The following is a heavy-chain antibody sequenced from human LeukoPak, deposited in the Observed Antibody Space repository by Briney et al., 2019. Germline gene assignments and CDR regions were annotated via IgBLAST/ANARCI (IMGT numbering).Heavy chain of an antibody. CDR1: GYTFTSYG. V-gene: IGHV1-18*01. D-gene: IGHD2-2*01. J-gene: IGHJ6*03. CDR2: ISAYNGNT. Sequence: GESLKISCKASGYTFTSYGISWVRQAPGQGLEWMGWISAYNGNTNYAQKLQGRVTMTTDTSTSTAYMELRSLRSDDTAVYYCAACGVPAAHGYMDVWGKGTTVTVSS. CDR3: AACGVPAAHGYMDV.